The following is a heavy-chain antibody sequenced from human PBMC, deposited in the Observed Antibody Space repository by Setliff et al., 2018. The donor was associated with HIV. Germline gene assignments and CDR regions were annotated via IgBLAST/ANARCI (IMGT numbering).Heavy chain of an antibody. CDR3: ATGGYYFDF. D-gene: IGHD3-16*01. Sequence: ASVKVSCKPSGYSFTNHYMHWVRQAPGQGLEWMGVINPTGGSTRNTQKFQGRVAMTRDTSTSTVYMELSSLKSEDTAVYYCATGGYYFDFWGQGTLVTVSS. CDR2: INPTGGST. CDR1: GYSFTNHY. J-gene: IGHJ4*02. V-gene: IGHV1-46*01.